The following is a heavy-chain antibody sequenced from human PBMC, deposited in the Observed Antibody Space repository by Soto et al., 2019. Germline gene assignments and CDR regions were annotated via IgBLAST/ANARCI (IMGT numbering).Heavy chain of an antibody. D-gene: IGHD6-13*01. J-gene: IGHJ5*02. CDR2: ISSSSNSI. V-gene: IGHV3-48*01. CDR3: ATAFECSTPSRLP. Sequence: VRQAKGKGLEWVSYISSSSNSIHYADSVKGRFTISRDNAKNSLHLQMNSLRAEDTVVYYRATAFECSTPSRLPWGPAPPVT.